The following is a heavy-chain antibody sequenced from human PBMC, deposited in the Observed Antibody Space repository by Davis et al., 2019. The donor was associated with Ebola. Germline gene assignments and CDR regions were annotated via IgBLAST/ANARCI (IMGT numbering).Heavy chain of an antibody. CDR3: ARDRSGGAFDI. V-gene: IGHV3-48*02. CDR1: GFTFSRDW. Sequence: GESLKISCAASGFTFSRDWMSWVRQAPGKGLEWVSFIRTGSTANIYYADSVKGRFTASRDNAKNSLYLQMNGLRDEDTAVYYCARDRSGGAFDIWGQGTMVTVSS. J-gene: IGHJ3*02. CDR2: IRTGSTANI. D-gene: IGHD1-26*01.